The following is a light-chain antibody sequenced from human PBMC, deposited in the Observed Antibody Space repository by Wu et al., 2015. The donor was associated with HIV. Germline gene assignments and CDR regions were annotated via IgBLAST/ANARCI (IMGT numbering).Light chain of an antibody. Sequence: IQLTQSPSSLSASVGDRVTITCRASQNVAMYLNWYQHKPGQAPKLLIHAASSVQRGVPSRFSGSGSGTDFTLTINSLQPEDFATYFCQQSYSTLRTFGQGTKVEV. J-gene: IGKJ1*01. V-gene: IGKV1-39*01. CDR2: AAS. CDR1: QNVAMY. CDR3: QQSYSTLRT.